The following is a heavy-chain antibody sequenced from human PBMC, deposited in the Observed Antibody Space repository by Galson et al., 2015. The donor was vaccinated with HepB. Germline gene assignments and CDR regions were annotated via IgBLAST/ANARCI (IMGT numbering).Heavy chain of an antibody. J-gene: IGHJ4*02. Sequence: SLRLSCAASAFSFNSYTMHWVRQAPGKGLEWVAVTWYEGDNEYYADSVKGRFTISRDNSKNTLYLQMNSLRADDAAVYYCAREGRYRAVTGLDYWGQGTLVTVSS. CDR3: AREGRYRAVTGLDY. CDR1: AFSFNSYT. V-gene: IGHV3-33*08. D-gene: IGHD6-19*01. CDR2: TWYEGDNE.